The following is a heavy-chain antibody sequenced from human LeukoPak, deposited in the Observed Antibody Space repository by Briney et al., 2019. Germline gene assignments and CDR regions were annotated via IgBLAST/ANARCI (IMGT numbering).Heavy chain of an antibody. J-gene: IGHJ3*02. Sequence: GSLRLSCAASGFTVSGNFMSWVRQPPGKGLEWVSVVYNIGTTFYADSVKGRFTISRDDSKNTLYLQMNSLRAEDTAVYYCARLSDSINCFGFDIWGLGTTVTVSS. D-gene: IGHD2-2*01. CDR1: GFTVSGNF. V-gene: IGHV3-66*04. CDR2: VYNIGTT. CDR3: ARLSDSINCFGFDI.